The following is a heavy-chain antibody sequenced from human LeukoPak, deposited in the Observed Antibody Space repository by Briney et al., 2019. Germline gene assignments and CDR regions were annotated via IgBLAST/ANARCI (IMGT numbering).Heavy chain of an antibody. V-gene: IGHV3-23*01. D-gene: IGHD3-10*01. J-gene: IGHJ4*02. CDR2: ISVSGGST. CDR1: GFTFSSYA. Sequence: GGSLRLSCAASGFTFSSYAMTWVRQAPGKGLQWVSTISVSGGSTYYADSVKGRFTISRDTSKSTLYLQMNSLRDEDTAVYYCAKYGSGTYYNGLYWGQGTLVTVSS. CDR3: AKYGSGTYYNGLY.